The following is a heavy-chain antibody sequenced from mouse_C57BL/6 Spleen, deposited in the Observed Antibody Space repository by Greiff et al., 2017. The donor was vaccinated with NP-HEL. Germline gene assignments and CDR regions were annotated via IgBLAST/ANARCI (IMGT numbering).Heavy chain of an antibody. J-gene: IGHJ2*01. CDR1: GYTFTSYG. V-gene: IGHV1-81*01. D-gene: IGHD3-2*02. CDR3: ASSQDSSGYDY. Sequence: VQLQQSGAELARPGASVKLSCKASGYTFTSYGISWVKQRTGQGLEWIGEIYPRSGNTYYNEKFKGKATLTADKSSSTAYMELRSLTSEDSAVYFCASSQDSSGYDYWGQGTTLTVAS. CDR2: IYPRSGNT.